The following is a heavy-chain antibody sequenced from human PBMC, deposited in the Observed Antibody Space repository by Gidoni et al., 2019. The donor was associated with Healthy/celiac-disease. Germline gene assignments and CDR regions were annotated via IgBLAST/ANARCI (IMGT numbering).Heavy chain of an antibody. CDR2: IYPGDSDT. CDR1: GYSFTSYW. Sequence: EVQLVQSGAEVKKPGESLKISCQGSGYSFTSYWIGWVRQMPGKGLEWMGIIYPGDSDTRYSPSFQGQVTISADKSISTAYLQWSSLKASDTAMYYCASRQRGGYDHPNHDAFDIWGQGTMVTVSS. J-gene: IGHJ3*02. D-gene: IGHD5-12*01. CDR3: ASRQRGGYDHPNHDAFDI. V-gene: IGHV5-51*03.